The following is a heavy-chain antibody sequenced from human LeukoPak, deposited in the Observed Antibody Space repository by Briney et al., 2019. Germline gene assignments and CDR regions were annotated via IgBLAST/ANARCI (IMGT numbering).Heavy chain of an antibody. CDR1: GFTFSNYA. V-gene: IGHV3-23*01. Sequence: GGSLRLSCAASGFTFSNYAMIWVRQAPGKGLEWVSAISYAGGSTYYADSVTGRFTISRDNSKNTLYLQMNSLRAEDTAVYYCAKDLRYFDWCPLDYWGQGTLVTVSS. CDR2: ISYAGGST. J-gene: IGHJ4*02. CDR3: AKDLRYFDWCPLDY. D-gene: IGHD3-9*01.